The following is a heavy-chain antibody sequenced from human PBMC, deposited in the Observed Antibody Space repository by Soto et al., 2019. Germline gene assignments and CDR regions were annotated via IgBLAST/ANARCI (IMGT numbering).Heavy chain of an antibody. Sequence: GGSLRLSCAASGFTFSNAWMNWVRQAPGKGLEWVGRIKSKTDGGTTDYAAPVKGRFTISRDDSKNTLYLQMNSLKTEDTAVYYCTTDSIQLWSNYGMDVWGQGTTVTVSS. J-gene: IGHJ6*02. D-gene: IGHD5-18*01. CDR3: TTDSIQLWSNYGMDV. CDR1: GFTFSNAW. V-gene: IGHV3-15*07. CDR2: IKSKTDGGTT.